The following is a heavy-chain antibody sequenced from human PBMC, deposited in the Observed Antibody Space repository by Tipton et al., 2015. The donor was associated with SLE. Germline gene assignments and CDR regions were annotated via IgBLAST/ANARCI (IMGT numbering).Heavy chain of an antibody. D-gene: IGHD3-22*01. J-gene: IGHJ4*02. CDR3: ARLLWLLGDFDY. Sequence: LSLTCAVYGGSFSGYYWSWIRQPPGKGLEWIGEINHSGGTNYNPSLKSRVTISVDTSKNQFSLKLSSVTAADTAVYYCARLLWLLGDFDYWGQGTLVTVSS. CDR2: INHSGGT. V-gene: IGHV4-34*01. CDR1: GGSFSGYY.